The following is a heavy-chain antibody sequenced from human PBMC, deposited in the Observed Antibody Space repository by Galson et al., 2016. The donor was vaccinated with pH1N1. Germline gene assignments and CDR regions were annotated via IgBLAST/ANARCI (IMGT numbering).Heavy chain of an antibody. CDR3: ATYRGSVVDAFEI. Sequence: SETLSPTCAVTGYSISSGYYWGWIRQPPGKGLEWIGSIYHSGSTYYNPSLKSRVTISADTSKNQVSLKLRSVTYADTAVEYWATYRGSVVDAFEIWGQGTIVTVSS. CDR1: GYSISSGYY. CDR2: IYHSGST. V-gene: IGHV4-38-2*01. J-gene: IGHJ3*02. D-gene: IGHD4-23*01.